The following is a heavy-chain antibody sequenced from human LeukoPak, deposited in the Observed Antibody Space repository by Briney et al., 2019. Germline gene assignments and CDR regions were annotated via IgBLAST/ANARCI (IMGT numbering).Heavy chain of an antibody. CDR2: ISWNNGSI. Sequence: SGGSLRLSCAASGFTFDDYAMHWVRQAPGKGLEWVSGISWNNGSIGYADSVKGRFTISRDNAKNSLYLQMNSLRAEDTALYYCAKDARGSVSYYIYPYGMAVWGQGPTVTASS. CDR3: AKDARGSVSYYIYPYGMAV. CDR1: GFTFDDYA. D-gene: IGHD3-10*01. V-gene: IGHV3-9*01. J-gene: IGHJ6*02.